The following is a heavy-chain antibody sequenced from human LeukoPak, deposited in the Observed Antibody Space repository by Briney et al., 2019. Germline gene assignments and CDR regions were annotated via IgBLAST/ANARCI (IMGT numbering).Heavy chain of an antibody. J-gene: IGHJ3*02. Sequence: ASVNVSCKASGYTFTGYYMHWVRQAPGQGLEWMGWINPNSGGTNNAQKFQGRVTMTRDTSSSTAYMELSRLRSDDTAVYYCARDGALAYDAVDIWGQGTMVTVSS. CDR1: GYTFTGYY. V-gene: IGHV1-2*02. D-gene: IGHD3-16*01. CDR2: INPNSGGT. CDR3: ARDGALAYDAVDI.